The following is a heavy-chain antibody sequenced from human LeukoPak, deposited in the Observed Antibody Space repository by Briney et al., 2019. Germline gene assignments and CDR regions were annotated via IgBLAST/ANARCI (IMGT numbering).Heavy chain of an antibody. Sequence: ASVKVSCKASGYTFTSYAMNWVRQAPGQGLEWMGWINTNTGNPTYAQGFTGRFVFSLDTSVSTAYLQISSLKAEDTAVYYCARDHGVMPSYGMDVWGQGTTVTVSS. CDR2: INTNTGNP. D-gene: IGHD3-16*01. V-gene: IGHV7-4-1*02. J-gene: IGHJ6*02. CDR3: ARDHGVMPSYGMDV. CDR1: GYTFTSYA.